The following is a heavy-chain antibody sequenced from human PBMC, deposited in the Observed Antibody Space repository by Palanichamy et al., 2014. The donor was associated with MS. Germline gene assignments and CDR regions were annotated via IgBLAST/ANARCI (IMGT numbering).Heavy chain of an antibody. V-gene: IGHV3-33*01. CDR3: AREGLQDYWYFDL. D-gene: IGHD4-11*01. Sequence: QLVEVWGRAWSSLGRSLRLSCAASGFTFSSYGMHWVRQAPGKGLEWVAVIWYDGSNKYYADSVKGRFTISRDNSKNTLYLQMNSLRAEDTAVYYCAREGLQDYWYFDLWGRGTLVTVSS. CDR1: GFTFSSYG. CDR2: IWYDGSNK. J-gene: IGHJ2*01.